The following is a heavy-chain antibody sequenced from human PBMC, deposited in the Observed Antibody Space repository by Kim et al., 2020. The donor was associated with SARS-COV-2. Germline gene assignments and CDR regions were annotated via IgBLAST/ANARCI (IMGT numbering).Heavy chain of an antibody. CDR1: GFTFSSYA. Sequence: GGSLRLSCAASGFTFSSYAMHWVRQAPGKGLEWVAVISYDGSNKYYADCVTGRFTITSDNSKNTLSLQMNSLRAEDTAVDDCSRVGYSSSWYSVEYYYYYYGMDVWGQGNTVTVSS. D-gene: IGHD6-13*01. CDR3: SRVGYSSSWYSVEYYYYYYGMDV. CDR2: ISYDGSNK. J-gene: IGHJ6*02. V-gene: IGHV3-30*04.